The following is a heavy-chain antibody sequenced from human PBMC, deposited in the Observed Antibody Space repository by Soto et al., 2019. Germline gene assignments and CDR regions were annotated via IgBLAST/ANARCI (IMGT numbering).Heavy chain of an antibody. CDR3: ARQGSNYYYGMDV. J-gene: IGHJ6*02. CDR2: IYYSGST. CDR1: GGSISSSSYY. V-gene: IGHV4-39*01. Sequence: PSETLSLTCTVSGGSISSSSYYWGWIRQPPGKGLEWIGSIYYSGSTYYNPSLKSRVTISVDTSKNQFSLKLSSVTAADTAVYYCARQGSNYYYGMDVWGQGTTVTVSS.